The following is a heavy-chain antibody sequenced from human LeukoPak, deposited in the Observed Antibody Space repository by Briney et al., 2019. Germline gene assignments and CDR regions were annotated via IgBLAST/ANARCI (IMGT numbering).Heavy chain of an antibody. D-gene: IGHD6-19*01. V-gene: IGHV1-2*02. Sequence: ASVKVSCKASGYTFTCYYMHWVRQAPGQGLEWMGWINPNSGGTNYAQKFQGRVTMTRDTSISTAYMELSRLRSDDTAVYYCARETGVVAVAGTILNWFDPWGQGTLVTVSS. J-gene: IGHJ5*02. CDR3: ARETGVVAVAGTILNWFDP. CDR1: GYTFTCYY. CDR2: INPNSGGT.